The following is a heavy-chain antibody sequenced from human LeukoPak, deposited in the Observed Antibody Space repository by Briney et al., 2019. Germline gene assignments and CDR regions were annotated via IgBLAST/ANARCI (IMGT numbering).Heavy chain of an antibody. D-gene: IGHD2-21*01. CDR1: GFTFSSYA. Sequence: GGSLRLSCAASGFTFSSYAMSWVRQAPGKGLEWVSAISGSGGSTYYADSVKGRFTISRDNSKNMLYLQMNSLRAEDTAVYYCAKRIGLDYYMDVWGKGTTVTVSS. J-gene: IGHJ6*03. V-gene: IGHV3-23*01. CDR3: AKRIGLDYYMDV. CDR2: ISGSGGST.